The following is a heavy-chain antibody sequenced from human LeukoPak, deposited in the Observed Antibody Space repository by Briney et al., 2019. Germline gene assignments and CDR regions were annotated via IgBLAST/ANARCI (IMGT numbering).Heavy chain of an antibody. CDR1: GYTFTSYA. Sequence: ASVKVSCKASGYTFTSYAMHWVRQAPGQRLERMGWINAGNGNTKYSQKFQGRVTITRDTSASTAYMELSSLRSEDTAVYYCARGAADYGLDYFDYWGQGTLVTVSS. CDR2: INAGNGNT. D-gene: IGHD4-17*01. V-gene: IGHV1-3*01. CDR3: ARGAADYGLDYFDY. J-gene: IGHJ4*02.